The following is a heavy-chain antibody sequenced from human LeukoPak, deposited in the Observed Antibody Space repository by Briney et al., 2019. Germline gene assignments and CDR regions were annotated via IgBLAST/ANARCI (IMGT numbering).Heavy chain of an antibody. Sequence: PGGSLRLSCAASGFTFSSCSMNWVRQAPGKGLEWVSRINSDGSSTTYADSVKGRFTISRDNAKNTLYLQMNSLRAEDTAVYYCARDQKGYGYDYYYYYMDVWGKGTTVTISS. V-gene: IGHV3-74*01. D-gene: IGHD5-18*01. J-gene: IGHJ6*03. CDR3: ARDQKGYGYDYYYYYMDV. CDR2: INSDGSST. CDR1: GFTFSSCS.